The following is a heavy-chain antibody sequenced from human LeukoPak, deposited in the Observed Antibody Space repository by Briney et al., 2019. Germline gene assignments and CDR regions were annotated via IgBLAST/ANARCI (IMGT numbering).Heavy chain of an antibody. Sequence: SETLSLTCTVSGGSLSSSSHYWAWIRQPPGKGLEWIANIYYSGNTYYNPSLKSRVTISLDMSKNHFSLKLSSVTAADTAVYYCARLGWEPIDYWGQGTLVTVSS. J-gene: IGHJ4*02. CDR2: IYYSGNT. V-gene: IGHV4-39*02. CDR3: ARLGWEPIDY. D-gene: IGHD1-26*01. CDR1: GGSLSSSSHY.